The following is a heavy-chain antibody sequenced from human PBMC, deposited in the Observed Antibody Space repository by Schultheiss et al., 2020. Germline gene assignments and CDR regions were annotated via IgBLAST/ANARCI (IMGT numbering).Heavy chain of an antibody. Sequence: GGSLRLSCAASGFTFSSYGMHWVRQAPGKGLEWVAVISYDGSNKYYADSVKGRFTISRDNSKNTLYLQMNSLRAEDTAVYYCAKPISHYYGSGSSFDYWGKGTLVTVSS. CDR1: GFTFSSYG. V-gene: IGHV3-30*18. CDR3: AKPISHYYGSGSSFDY. J-gene: IGHJ4*02. CDR2: ISYDGSNK. D-gene: IGHD3-10*01.